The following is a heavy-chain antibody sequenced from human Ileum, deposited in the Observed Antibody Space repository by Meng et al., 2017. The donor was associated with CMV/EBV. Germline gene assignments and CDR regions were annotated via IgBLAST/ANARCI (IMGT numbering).Heavy chain of an antibody. J-gene: IGHJ4*02. Sequence: GGSLRLSCATSGITFSDYALSCVRPAPEKVLEWVSSINARGSTTYYADSVKGRLTISRDNSNNTMYVQMNSLRVEDTAIYYCVKGRAAPGTSYFDLWGQGTLVTVSS. CDR2: INARGSTT. V-gene: IGHV3-23*01. D-gene: IGHD6-13*01. CDR3: VKGRAAPGTSYFDL. CDR1: GITFSDYA.